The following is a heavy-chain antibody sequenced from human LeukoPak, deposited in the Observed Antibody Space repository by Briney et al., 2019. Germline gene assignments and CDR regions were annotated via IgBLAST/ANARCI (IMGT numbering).Heavy chain of an antibody. D-gene: IGHD2-15*01. Sequence: SETLGLTCTVSGGSISSSSHYWGWIRQPPGMGLEWIGIIYYSGSTYYNPSLNSRVTVSLDTSKNQFSLTVTSVTAADTAVYYCARRYCSGGHCYYFDSWGQGTQVSVSS. CDR1: GGSISSSSHY. CDR3: ARRYCSGGHCYYFDS. J-gene: IGHJ4*01. CDR2: IYYSGST. V-gene: IGHV4-39*01.